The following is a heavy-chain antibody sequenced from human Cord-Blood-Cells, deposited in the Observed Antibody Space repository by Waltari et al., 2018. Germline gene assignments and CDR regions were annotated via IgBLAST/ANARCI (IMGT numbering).Heavy chain of an antibody. CDR3: ARDLVGEMGSAFDI. V-gene: IGHV1-2*02. D-gene: IGHD3-10*01. Sequence: QVQLVKSGAEVQKPGASVKVSCTASGYTFTGYYMHWVRQAPGQGLVWMGWINPNSGGTNYAQKFQGRVTMTRDTSISTAYMELSRLGSDDTAVYYCARDLVGEMGSAFDIWGQGTMVTVSS. CDR1: GYTFTGYY. CDR2: INPNSGGT. J-gene: IGHJ3*02.